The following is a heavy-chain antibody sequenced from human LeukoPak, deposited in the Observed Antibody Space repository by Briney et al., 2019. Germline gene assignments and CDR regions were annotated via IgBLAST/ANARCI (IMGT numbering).Heavy chain of an antibody. CDR2: IYYSGST. V-gene: IGHV4-59*01. CDR3: ARDRGYGIDY. CDR1: GGSISSYH. D-gene: IGHD5-12*01. J-gene: IGHJ4*02. Sequence: SEALSLTCTVSGGSISSYHWSWIRQPPGKGLEWIGYIYYSGSTNYNPSLKSRVTISVDTSKNQFSLKLSSVTAADTAVYYCARDRGYGIDYWGQGTLVTVSS.